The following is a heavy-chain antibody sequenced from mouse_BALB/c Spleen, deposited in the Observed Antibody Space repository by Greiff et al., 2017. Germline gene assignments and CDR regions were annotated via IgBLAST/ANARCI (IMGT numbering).Heavy chain of an antibody. Sequence: VQLQQSGAELVKPGASVKLSCTASGFNIKDTYMHWVKQRPEQGLEWIGRIDPANGNTKYDPKFQGKATITADTSSNTAYLQLSSLTSEDTAVYYCARWGYGSSYDWYFDVWGAGTTVTVSS. CDR2: IDPANGNT. V-gene: IGHV14-3*02. J-gene: IGHJ1*01. CDR1: GFNIKDTY. D-gene: IGHD1-1*01. CDR3: ARWGYGSSYDWYFDV.